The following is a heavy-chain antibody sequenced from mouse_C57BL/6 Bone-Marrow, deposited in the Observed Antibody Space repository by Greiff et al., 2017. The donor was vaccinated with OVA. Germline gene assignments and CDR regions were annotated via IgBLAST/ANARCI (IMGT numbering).Heavy chain of an antibody. CDR3: ARPGTSYAMDY. J-gene: IGHJ4*01. Sequence: EVQLQQSGPGLVKPSQSLSLTCSVTGYSITSGYCWNWIRQFPGNKLEWMGYISYDGSNNYNPSLKNRISITRDTSKNQFFLKLNSVTTEDTATYYCARPGTSYAMDYWGQGTSVTVSS. D-gene: IGHD4-1*01. CDR2: ISYDGSN. CDR1: GYSITSGYC. V-gene: IGHV3-6*01.